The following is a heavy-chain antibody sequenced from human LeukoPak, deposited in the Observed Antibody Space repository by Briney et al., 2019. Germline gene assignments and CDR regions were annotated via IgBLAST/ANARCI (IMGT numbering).Heavy chain of an antibody. CDR3: ARESALGVQRVGGYFDY. Sequence: SETLSLTCGVSAYSISNGYYWGWIRQSPGKGLEWIGSIYYSGSTYYNPSLKSRVTISIDTSKNQFSLKVSSVTATDTAVYYCARESALGVQRVGGYFDYWSQGALVTVFS. CDR1: AYSISNGYY. CDR2: IYYSGST. J-gene: IGHJ4*02. D-gene: IGHD1-1*01. V-gene: IGHV4-38-2*02.